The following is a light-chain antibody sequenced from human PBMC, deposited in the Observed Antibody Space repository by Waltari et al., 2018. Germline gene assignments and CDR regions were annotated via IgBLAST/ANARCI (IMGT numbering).Light chain of an antibody. V-gene: IGLV1-40*01. CDR2: GNS. J-gene: IGLJ3*02. CDR1: SSNIGAGYD. CDR3: QSYDSSLSGSV. Sequence: QSVLTQPPSVSGAPGQRVTISCTGSSSNIGAGYDVHWYQQLPGTAPKVLIYGNSNRPSGVPDRFSGSKSGTSASRAITGLQAEDEADYYCQSYDSSLSGSVFGGGTKVTVL.